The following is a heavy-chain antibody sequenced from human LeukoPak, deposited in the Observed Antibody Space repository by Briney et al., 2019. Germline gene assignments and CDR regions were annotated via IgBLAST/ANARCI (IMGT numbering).Heavy chain of an antibody. Sequence: PSETLSLTCAVYGGSFSGYYWSWIRQPPGKGLEWIGEINHSGSTNYNPSLKSRVTISVDTSKNQFSLKLNSVTAADTAVYYCARGREAFDIWGQGTMVTVSS. J-gene: IGHJ3*02. V-gene: IGHV4-34*01. CDR1: GGSFSGYY. CDR2: INHSGST. CDR3: ARGREAFDI.